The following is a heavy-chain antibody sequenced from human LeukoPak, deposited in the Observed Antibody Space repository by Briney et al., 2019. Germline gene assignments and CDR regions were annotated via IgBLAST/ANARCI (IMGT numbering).Heavy chain of an antibody. D-gene: IGHD1-26*01. V-gene: IGHV1-2*02. CDR1: GYTFTGYY. Sequence: ASVKVSCKASGYTFTGYYIHWVRQAPGQGLEWMGLINANSGGTHYAQKFQGRVTMTRDTSISTAYMELRRLRSDDTAVYYCARDISGSFDCWGQGTLVTVSS. J-gene: IGHJ4*02. CDR3: ARDISGSFDC. CDR2: INANSGGT.